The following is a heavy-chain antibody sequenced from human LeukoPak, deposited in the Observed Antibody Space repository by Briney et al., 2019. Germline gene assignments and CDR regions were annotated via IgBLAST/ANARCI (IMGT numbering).Heavy chain of an antibody. CDR2: ISSSSSYI. D-gene: IGHD2-21*01. V-gene: IGHV3-21*04. CDR1: GFTFSSYS. Sequence: PGGSLRLSCAASGFTFSSYSMNWVRQAPGKGLEWVSSISSSSSYIYYADSVKGRFTISRDNAKNSLYLQMKSLRVEDTAVCYCAREMDAHPRIVVWGQGTLVTVSS. J-gene: IGHJ1*01. CDR3: AREMDAHPRIVV.